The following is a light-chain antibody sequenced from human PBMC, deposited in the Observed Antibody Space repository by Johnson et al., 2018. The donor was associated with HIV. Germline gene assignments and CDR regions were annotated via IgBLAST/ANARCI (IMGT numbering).Light chain of an antibody. CDR3: GTWDSSLRIVF. V-gene: IGLV1-51*01. CDR2: DNN. CDR1: SSNIGNNY. J-gene: IGLJ1*01. Sequence: QSVLTQPPSVSAAPGQKVTISCSGSSSNIGNNYVSWYQQLPGTAPKLLIYDNNKRPSGTPDRFSGSKSGTTATLGITGLQTGEEDDYYCGTWDSSLRIVFFGTGTKVTVL.